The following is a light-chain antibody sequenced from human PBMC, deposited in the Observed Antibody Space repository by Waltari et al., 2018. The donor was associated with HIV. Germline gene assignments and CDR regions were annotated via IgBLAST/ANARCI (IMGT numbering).Light chain of an antibody. CDR1: FGSVSSGNY. Sequence: QTVVTQEPSLSVSPGGTVTLTCCLTFGSVSSGNYPRWYQQTPGQPPRALIYSSKTRSSGVPDRFSGSILGDKAALTITGAQADDESDYYCSLYLDSGVSVFGGGTRLSV. CDR2: SSK. CDR3: SLYLDSGVSV. J-gene: IGLJ3*02. V-gene: IGLV8-61*01.